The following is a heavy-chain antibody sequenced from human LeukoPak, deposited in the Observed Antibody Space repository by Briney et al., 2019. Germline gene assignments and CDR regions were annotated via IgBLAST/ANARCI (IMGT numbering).Heavy chain of an antibody. Sequence: SETLSLTCAVYGGSFSGYYWSWIRQPPGKGLEWTGEINHSGSTNYNPSLKSRVTISVDTSKNQFSLKLSSVTAADTAVYYCARGYRIHFDYWGQGTLVTVSS. CDR2: INHSGST. V-gene: IGHV4-34*01. CDR3: ARGYRIHFDY. D-gene: IGHD4-4*01. J-gene: IGHJ4*02. CDR1: GGSFSGYY.